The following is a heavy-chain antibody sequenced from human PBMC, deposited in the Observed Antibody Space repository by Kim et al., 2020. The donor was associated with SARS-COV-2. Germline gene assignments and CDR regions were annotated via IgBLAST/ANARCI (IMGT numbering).Heavy chain of an antibody. CDR3: AKESGFSWGEFDY. D-gene: IGHD6-25*01. J-gene: IGHJ4*02. Sequence: DADARKGRVTISRDNSKNTLFLQTGSLRAEDTAIYYGAKESGFSWGEFDYWGQGTLVTVSA. V-gene: IGHV3-23*01.